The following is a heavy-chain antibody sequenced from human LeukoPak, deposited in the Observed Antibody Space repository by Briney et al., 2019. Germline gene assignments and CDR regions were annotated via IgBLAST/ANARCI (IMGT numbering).Heavy chain of an antibody. CDR1: GFTLSSYA. CDR2: ISDSGNT. J-gene: IGHJ4*02. V-gene: IGHV3-23*01. CDR3: AKEPTYGDYSYFDY. Sequence: GGSLRLSCAASGFTLSSYAMSWVRQAPGKGLEWVSAISDSGNTYHADSVKGRFTISRDSSKNTLFLQMNRLRPEDAAVYYCAKEPTYGDYSYFDYWGQGTLVTVSS. D-gene: IGHD4-17*01.